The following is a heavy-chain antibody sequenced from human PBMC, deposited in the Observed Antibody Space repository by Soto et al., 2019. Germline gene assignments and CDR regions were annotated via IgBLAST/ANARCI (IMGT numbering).Heavy chain of an antibody. J-gene: IGHJ5*02. V-gene: IGHV3-21*01. D-gene: IGHD3-22*01. Sequence: PGGSLRLSCAASVFTFSSYSMNWVRQAPGKGLEWVSSISSSSSYIYYADSVKGRFTISRDNAKNSLYLQMSSLRAEDTAVYYCARAFWDDSSGPYNWFDPWGQGTLVTVSS. CDR3: ARAFWDDSSGPYNWFDP. CDR1: VFTFSSYS. CDR2: ISSSSSYI.